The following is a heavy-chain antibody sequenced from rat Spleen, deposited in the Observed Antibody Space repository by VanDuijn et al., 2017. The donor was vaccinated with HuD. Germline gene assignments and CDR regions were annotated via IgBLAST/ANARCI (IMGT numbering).Heavy chain of an antibody. CDR1: GFTFSNYG. Sequence: EVELVESGGGLVQPGRSMKLSCAASGFTFSNYGMAWVRQAPTKGLEWVASISTSGGSTYYRASVKGRFTISRDNAKSTLYLQMDSLRSEDTATYYCTTAHYGYNWEPLAYWGQGTLVTVSS. J-gene: IGHJ3*01. D-gene: IGHD1-9*01. V-gene: IGHV5-27*01. CDR3: TTAHYGYNWEPLAY. CDR2: ISTSGGST.